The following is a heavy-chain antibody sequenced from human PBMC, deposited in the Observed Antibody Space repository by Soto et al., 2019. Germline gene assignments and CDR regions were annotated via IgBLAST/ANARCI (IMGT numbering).Heavy chain of an antibody. V-gene: IGHV3-30*18. CDR1: GFTFSFYG. D-gene: IGHD5-18*01. Sequence: QVQLVESEGGVVQPGRSLRLSCAASGFTFSFYGMHWVRQAPGKGLEWVTVISYDGSDKYYADSVKGRFTISRDNSKNTLYLQINSLRAEDTAVYYCAKERRYSFDAFDIWGQGTMVTVSS. J-gene: IGHJ3*02. CDR3: AKERRYSFDAFDI. CDR2: ISYDGSDK.